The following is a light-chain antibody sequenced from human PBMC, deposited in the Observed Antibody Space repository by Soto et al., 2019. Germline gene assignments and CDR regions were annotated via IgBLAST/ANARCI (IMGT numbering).Light chain of an antibody. CDR3: SLYTSSSTLLYV. CDR1: SSDVGGYNY. J-gene: IGLJ1*01. Sequence: QSALTQPASVSGSPGQSITISCTGTSSDVGGYNYVSWYQQHPGKAPKLMINDVSNRLSGVSNRFSGSKSGNTASLTISGLQAEDEAVYYCSLYTSSSTLLYVFGTGTKLTVL. V-gene: IGLV2-14*01. CDR2: DVS.